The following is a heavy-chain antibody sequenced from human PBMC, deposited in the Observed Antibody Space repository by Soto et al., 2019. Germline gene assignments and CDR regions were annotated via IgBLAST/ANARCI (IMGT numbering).Heavy chain of an antibody. CDR2: IYYSGST. CDR3: AREGGIVGATAADY. CDR1: GGSISSAVYY. J-gene: IGHJ4*02. Sequence: QVQLQESGPGLVKPSQTLSLTCTVSGGSISSAVYYWSWIRQHPGKGLEWIGYIYYSGSTYYNPSLKSRVTISADTSTNQFSLKLSAVTAAGTAVYYCAREGGIVGATAADYWGQGTLVTVSS. D-gene: IGHD1-26*01. V-gene: IGHV4-31*03.